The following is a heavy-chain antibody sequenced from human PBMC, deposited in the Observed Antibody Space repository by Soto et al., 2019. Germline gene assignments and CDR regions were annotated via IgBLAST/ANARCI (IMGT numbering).Heavy chain of an antibody. CDR2: ISGSGGST. V-gene: IGHV3-23*01. CDR1: GFTFSSYA. CDR3: AKVLWFGELYFDY. Sequence: EVQLLESGGGLVQPGGSLRLSCAASGFTFSSYAMSWVRQAPGKGLEWVSAISGSGGSTYYADSVKGRFTISRDTSKNTLYLQMNSLRAEDTAVYYCAKVLWFGELYFDYWGQGTLVTVSS. J-gene: IGHJ4*02. D-gene: IGHD3-10*01.